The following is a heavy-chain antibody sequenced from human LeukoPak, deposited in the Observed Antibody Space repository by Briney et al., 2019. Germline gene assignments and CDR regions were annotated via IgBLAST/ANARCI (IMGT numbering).Heavy chain of an antibody. D-gene: IGHD1-26*01. Sequence: SSQTLSLTCTVSGGSISSGDYYWSWIRQPPGKGLEWIGYIYYSGSTYYNPSLKSRVTISVDTCKNQVSLKLSSGTSAHTAVYYCARATWELLHFDYWGQGTLVTVSS. V-gene: IGHV4-30-4*08. CDR1: GGSISSGDYY. CDR3: ARATWELLHFDY. J-gene: IGHJ4*02. CDR2: IYYSGST.